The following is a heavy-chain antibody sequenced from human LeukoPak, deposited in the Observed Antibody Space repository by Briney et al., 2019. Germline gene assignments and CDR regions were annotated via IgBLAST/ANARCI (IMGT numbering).Heavy chain of an antibody. J-gene: IGHJ4*02. D-gene: IGHD3-9*01. CDR3: ARDLTVRQLTGHKYYFDN. CDR2: IFPSGST. V-gene: IGHV4-4*07. Sequence: SETLSLTCTVSGVSISSNSWSWIRQPAGKGLEWLGRIFPSGSTNYDPSLKGRVSLSVDRSKSQFYLKMTSVTAADTAVYYCARDLTVRQLTGHKYYFDNWGQGTLFAVSS. CDR1: GVSISSNS.